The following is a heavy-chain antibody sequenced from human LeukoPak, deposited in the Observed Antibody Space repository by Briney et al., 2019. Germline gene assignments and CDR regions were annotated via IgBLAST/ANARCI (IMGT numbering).Heavy chain of an antibody. V-gene: IGHV3-43D*03. CDR1: GFTFDDYA. CDR2: ISWDGGST. D-gene: IGHD3-10*01. CDR3: AKDGSGSVGYFDY. J-gene: IGHJ4*02. Sequence: PGGSLRLSCAASGFTFDDYAMHWVRQAPGKGLEWVSLISWDGGSTYYADSVKGPFTISRDNSKNSLYLKMISLRAEDTALYYCAKDGSGSVGYFDYWGQGTLVTVSS.